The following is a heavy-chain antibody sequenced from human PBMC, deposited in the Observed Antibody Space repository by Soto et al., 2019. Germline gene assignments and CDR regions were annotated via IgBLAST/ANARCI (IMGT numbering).Heavy chain of an antibody. CDR1: GVSIHGYY. V-gene: IGHV4-59*01. CDR3: ARLVTGEAAGTFWFDP. J-gene: IGHJ5*02. D-gene: IGHD1-1*01. Sequence: QVQLQESGPGLGKPSETLSLPCTVSGVSIHGYYWTWSRQAPGKELEWIGYMYYTGDTNYNPSLKSRVSISIDKSKNLFSLNLTSVTAADTAIYYCARLVTGEAAGTFWFDPWGQGTQVTVSS. CDR2: MYYTGDT.